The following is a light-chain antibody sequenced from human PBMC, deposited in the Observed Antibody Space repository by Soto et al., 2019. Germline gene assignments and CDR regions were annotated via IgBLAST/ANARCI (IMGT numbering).Light chain of an antibody. CDR2: AAS. CDR3: QQSYSTPT. Sequence: EIQMTQSPSYLSGSVGDRVTITCRASQSITSYLNWYEQKPGKXPXXLIYAASSLQSGVPSRFSGSGSGTDFTLTISSLQPEDFATDYCQQSYSTPTFGGGTKVDI. J-gene: IGKJ4*01. CDR1: QSITSY. V-gene: IGKV1-39*01.